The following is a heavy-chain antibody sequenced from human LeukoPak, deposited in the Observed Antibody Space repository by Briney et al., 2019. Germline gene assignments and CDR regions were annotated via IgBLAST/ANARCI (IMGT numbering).Heavy chain of an antibody. J-gene: IGHJ6*02. V-gene: IGHV3-21*01. D-gene: IGHD3-10*01. CDR1: GFTFNTYN. CDR2: ISMSGSNI. Sequence: SGGSLRLSCVASGFTFNTYNMDWVRQAPGKGLEWVSSISMSGSNIYYADSLKGRFTISRDNAKNSLYLQMKSLRAEDTAVYYCARLFGYYGSGSDFGMDVWGQGTTVTVSS. CDR3: ARLFGYYGSGSDFGMDV.